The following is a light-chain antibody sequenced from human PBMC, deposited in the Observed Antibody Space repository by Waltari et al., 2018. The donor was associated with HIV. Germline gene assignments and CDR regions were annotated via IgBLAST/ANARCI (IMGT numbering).Light chain of an antibody. V-gene: IGKV1-33*01. CDR1: QDISNY. CDR3: QQYDNLPSYT. Sequence: DIQMTQYPSSLYASVGDRVTITCQASQDISNYLNWYQQKPGKAPKLLIYDASNLETGVPSRFSGSGSGTDFTFTISSLQPEDIATYYCQQYDNLPSYTFGQGTKLEIK. J-gene: IGKJ2*01. CDR2: DAS.